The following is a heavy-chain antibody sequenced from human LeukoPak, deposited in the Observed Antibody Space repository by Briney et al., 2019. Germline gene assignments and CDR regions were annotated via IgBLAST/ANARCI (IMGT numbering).Heavy chain of an antibody. J-gene: IGHJ3*02. CDR1: GFTFSSYA. V-gene: IGHV3-23*01. D-gene: IGHD4-17*01. Sequence: GGSLRLSCAASGFTFSSYAMGWVRQAPGKGLEWVSGLSGSGDSTYYADSVKGRFTISRDNSKNTLYLQMNSLRAEDTAVYYCASTEYYGAFDIWGQGTMVTVSS. CDR2: LSGSGDST. CDR3: ASTEYYGAFDI.